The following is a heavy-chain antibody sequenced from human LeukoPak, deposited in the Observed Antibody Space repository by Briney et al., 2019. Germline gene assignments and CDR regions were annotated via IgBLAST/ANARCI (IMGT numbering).Heavy chain of an antibody. V-gene: IGHV1-46*01. CDR2: INPSGGST. D-gene: IGHD3-3*01. CDR3: ASWRGYYDAFDI. CDR1: GYTFTSYY. J-gene: IGHJ3*02. Sequence: ASVKVSCKASGYTFTSYYMHWVRQAPGQGLEWMGLINPSGGSTSYAQKFQGRVTMTRDMSTSTVYMELSSLRSEDTAVYYCASWRGYYDAFDIWGQGTMVTVSS.